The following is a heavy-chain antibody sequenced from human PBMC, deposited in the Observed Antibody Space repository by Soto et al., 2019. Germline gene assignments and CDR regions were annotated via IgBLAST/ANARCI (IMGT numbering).Heavy chain of an antibody. Sequence: SVKVSCKASGGTFSSYAISWVRQAPGQGLEWMGGIIPIFGTANYAQKFQGRVTITADKSTSTAYMELSSLRSEDTAVYYCARWYSSSSQYYYGMDVWGQGTTVTVSS. CDR2: IIPIFGTA. CDR1: GGTFSSYA. D-gene: IGHD6-6*01. J-gene: IGHJ6*02. V-gene: IGHV1-69*06. CDR3: ARWYSSSSQYYYGMDV.